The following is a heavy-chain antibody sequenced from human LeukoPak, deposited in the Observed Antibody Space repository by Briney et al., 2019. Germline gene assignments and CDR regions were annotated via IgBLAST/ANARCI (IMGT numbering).Heavy chain of an antibody. V-gene: IGHV4-59*08. CDR1: GGSISSYY. CDR2: IYYSGST. D-gene: IGHD3-10*01. J-gene: IGHJ4*02. CDR3: ARGTLEWTNRSGFDY. Sequence: SETLSLTCTVSGGSISSYYWSWIRQPPGKGLEWIGYIYYSGSTNYNPSLKSRVTISVDTSKNQFSLKLSSVTAADTAVYYCARGTLEWTNRSGFDYWGQGTLVTVSS.